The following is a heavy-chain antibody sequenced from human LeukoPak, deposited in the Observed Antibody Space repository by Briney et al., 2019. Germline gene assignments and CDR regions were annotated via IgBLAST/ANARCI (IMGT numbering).Heavy chain of an antibody. V-gene: IGHV3-21*01. CDR1: GFTFSSYS. CDR2: ISSSSSCI. D-gene: IGHD6-19*01. CDR3: ARDSYSSGWYSLNYYYGMDV. J-gene: IGHJ6*02. Sequence: GGSLRLSRAASGFTFSSYSMNWVRQAPGKGLEWVSSISSSSSCIYYADSVKGRFTISRDNAKNSLYLQMNSLRAEDTAVYYCARDSYSSGWYSLNYYYGMDVWGQGTTVTVSS.